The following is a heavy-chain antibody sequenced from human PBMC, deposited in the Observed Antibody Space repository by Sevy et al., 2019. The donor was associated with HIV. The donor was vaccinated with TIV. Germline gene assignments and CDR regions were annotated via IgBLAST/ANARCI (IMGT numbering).Heavy chain of an antibody. J-gene: IGHJ6*02. V-gene: IGHV3-7*03. Sequence: GGSLRLSCTASGFSVNMYWMSWVRQAPGQGLEWVAHIKRDGSEEYYVDSVRGRFTISRDNAKNSLYLQMNSLRAEDTAVYYCARDCSSTSCLWGLDVWGQGTTVTVSS. CDR1: GFSVNMYW. CDR3: ARDCSSTSCLWGLDV. CDR2: IKRDGSEE. D-gene: IGHD2-2*01.